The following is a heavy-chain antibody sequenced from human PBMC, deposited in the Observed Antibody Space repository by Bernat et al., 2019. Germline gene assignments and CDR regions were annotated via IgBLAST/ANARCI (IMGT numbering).Heavy chain of an antibody. CDR3: AKEYVSRSSLSFDY. V-gene: IGHV3-23*01. D-gene: IGHD3-16*01. CDR2: ISGSGGSK. Sequence: EVQLLESGGDLVQPGGSLRLSCVASGFTFSSNAMAWVRQAPGKGLEWLSAISGSGGSKYYADSVKGRFTISRDNSKNTLYLQMNSLRAEDTAVYFCAKEYVSRSSLSFDYWGQATLVTVSS. J-gene: IGHJ4*02. CDR1: GFTFSSNA.